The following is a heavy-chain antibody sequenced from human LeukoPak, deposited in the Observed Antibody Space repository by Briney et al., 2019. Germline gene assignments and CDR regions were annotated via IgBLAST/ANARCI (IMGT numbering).Heavy chain of an antibody. J-gene: IGHJ6*02. V-gene: IGHV1-69*04. D-gene: IGHD3-16*02. CDR1: GGTFSSYA. CDR2: IIPIPGIA. CDR3: ARMLSPRDYYGMDV. Sequence: ASVKVSCKASGGTFSSYAISWVRQAPGQGLEWMGRIIPIPGIANYAQKFQGRVTITADKSAGTAYMELSSLRSEDTAVYYCARMLSPRDYYGMDVWGQGTTVTVSS.